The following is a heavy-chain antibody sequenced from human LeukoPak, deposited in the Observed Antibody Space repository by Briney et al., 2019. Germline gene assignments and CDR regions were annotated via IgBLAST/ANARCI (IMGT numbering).Heavy chain of an antibody. J-gene: IGHJ3*02. Sequence: PGGSLRLSCAASGFTFSSYSMNWVRQAPGKGLEWVSYISSSSSTIYYADSVKGRFTISRDNAKNSLYLQMNSLRAEDTAVYYCARVGQQLVLDAFDIWGQGTMVTVSS. V-gene: IGHV3-48*04. CDR1: GFTFSSYS. CDR2: ISSSSSTI. D-gene: IGHD6-13*01. CDR3: ARVGQQLVLDAFDI.